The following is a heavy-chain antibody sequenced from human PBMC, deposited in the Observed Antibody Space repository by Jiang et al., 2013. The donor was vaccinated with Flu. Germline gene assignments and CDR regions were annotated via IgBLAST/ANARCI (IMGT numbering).Heavy chain of an antibody. CDR3: AAYYFDY. CDR2: VHYSGST. CDR1: GGSISKDY. Sequence: GPGLVKPSETLSLTCTVSGGSISKDYWNWIRQAPGKGLEWIGYVHYSGSTDYNPSLKSRVTISVDMSKTQFSLKLNSVTAARARAPEVAAYYFDYWGQGTLVTVSS. D-gene: IGHD6-13*01. J-gene: IGHJ4*02. V-gene: IGHV4-59*01.